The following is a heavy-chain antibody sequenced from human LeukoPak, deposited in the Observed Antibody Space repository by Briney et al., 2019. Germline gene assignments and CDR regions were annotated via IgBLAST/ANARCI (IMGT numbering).Heavy chain of an antibody. CDR3: AAAYYYYDSSGYDGY. CDR1: GYTFTSYG. CDR2: IIPIFGTA. Sequence: SVKVSCKASGYTFTSYGISWVRQAPGQGLEWMGGIIPIFGTANYAQKFQGRVTITADESTSTAYMELSSLRSEDTAVYYCAAAYYYYDSSGYDGYWGQGTLVTVSS. J-gene: IGHJ4*02. V-gene: IGHV1-69*13. D-gene: IGHD3-22*01.